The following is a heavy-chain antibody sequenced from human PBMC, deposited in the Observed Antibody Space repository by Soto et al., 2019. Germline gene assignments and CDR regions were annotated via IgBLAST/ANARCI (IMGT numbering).Heavy chain of an antibody. V-gene: IGHV1-2*04. Sequence: ASVKVSCKASGYTFTGYYMHWVRQAPGQGLEWMGWINPNSGGTNYAQKFQGWVTMTRDTSISTAYMELSRLGSDDTAVYYCARDGSYYYDSSGYSPYGMDVWGQGTTVTVSS. CDR2: INPNSGGT. CDR3: ARDGSYYYDSSGYSPYGMDV. D-gene: IGHD3-22*01. J-gene: IGHJ6*02. CDR1: GYTFTGYY.